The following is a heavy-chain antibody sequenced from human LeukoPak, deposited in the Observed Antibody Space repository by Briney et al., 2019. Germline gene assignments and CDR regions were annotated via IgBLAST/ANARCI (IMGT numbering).Heavy chain of an antibody. J-gene: IGHJ4*02. CDR1: GFSLSTSGTC. D-gene: IGHD4-17*01. CDR2: IDWDDDK. CDR3: ARILTVTSSYDY. Sequence: SGPTLVNPTQTLTLTCTFSGFSLSTSGTCVSWVRQPPGKALEWLARIDWDDDKYYSTSLKTRLTISKDTSKNQVVLTMTNMDPVDTATYYCARILTVTSSYDYWGQGTLVTVSS. V-gene: IGHV2-70*11.